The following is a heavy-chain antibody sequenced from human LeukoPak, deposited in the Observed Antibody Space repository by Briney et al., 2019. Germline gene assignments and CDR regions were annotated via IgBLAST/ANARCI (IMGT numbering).Heavy chain of an antibody. CDR3: ARGVLLWFGELLSTYNWFDP. V-gene: IGHV4-59*12. CDR2: IYYSGST. Sequence: SETLSLTCTVSGGSISSYYWSWIRQPPGKGLEWIGYIYYSGSTNYNPSLKSRVTISVDTSKNQFSLKLSSVTAADTAVYYCARGVLLWFGELLSTYNWFDPWGQGTLVTVSS. J-gene: IGHJ5*02. CDR1: GGSISSYY. D-gene: IGHD3-10*01.